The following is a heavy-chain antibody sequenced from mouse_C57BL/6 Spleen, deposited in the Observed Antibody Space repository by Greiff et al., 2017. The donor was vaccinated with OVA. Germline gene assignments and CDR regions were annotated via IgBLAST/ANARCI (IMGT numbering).Heavy chain of an antibody. CDR1: GFTFSDYG. V-gene: IGHV5-17*01. Sequence: EVKVVESGGGLVKPGGSLKLSCAASGFTFSDYGMHWVRQAPEKGLEWVAYISSGSSTIYYADTVKGRFTISRDNAKNTLFLQMTSLRSEDTAMYYCARSGVTTVVADYWGQGTTLTVSS. CDR3: ARSGVTTVVADY. J-gene: IGHJ2*01. D-gene: IGHD1-1*01. CDR2: ISSGSSTI.